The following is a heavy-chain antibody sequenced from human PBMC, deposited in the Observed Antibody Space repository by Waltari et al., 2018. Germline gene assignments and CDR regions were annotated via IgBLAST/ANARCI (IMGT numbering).Heavy chain of an antibody. J-gene: IGHJ4*02. CDR1: GYTFTGYY. D-gene: IGHD5-18*01. Sequence: QVQLVQSGAEVKKPGASVKVSCKASGYTFTGYYMHWVRQAPGQGLEWMGRINPNSGCTNYSQRCQCMVTMTRDTSISTAYMELSMLRSDDTAVYYCARDHRIQLWFQMGYWGQGTLVTVSS. V-gene: IGHV1-2*06. CDR3: ARDHRIQLWFQMGY. CDR2: INPNSGCT.